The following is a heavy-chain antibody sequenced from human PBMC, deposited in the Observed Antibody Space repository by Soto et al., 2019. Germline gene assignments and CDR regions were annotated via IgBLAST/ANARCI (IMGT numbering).Heavy chain of an antibody. J-gene: IGHJ4*02. CDR3: ASSWFGESAFDY. CDR2: IIPIFGTA. Sequence: SVKVSCKASGGTFSSYAISWVRQAPGQGLEWMGGIIPIFGTANYAQKFQGRVTITADESTSTAYMELSSLRSEDTAVYYCASSWFGESAFDYWGQGTLVTVSS. D-gene: IGHD3-10*01. CDR1: GGTFSSYA. V-gene: IGHV1-69*13.